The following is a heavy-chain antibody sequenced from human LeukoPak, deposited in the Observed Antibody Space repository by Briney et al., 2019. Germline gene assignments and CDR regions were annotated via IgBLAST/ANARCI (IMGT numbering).Heavy chain of an antibody. V-gene: IGHV3-21*01. CDR3: ARGFPRRAKKYCGGDCNYFDY. Sequence: GGSLRLSCAASGFTFSSYSMNWVRQAPGKGLEWVSSISSSSSYIYYADSVKVRFTISRDNAKNSLYLQMNSQRAADTAVYYCARGFPRRAKKYCGGDCNYFDYWGQGTLVTVSS. J-gene: IGHJ4*02. CDR1: GFTFSSYS. CDR2: ISSSSSYI. D-gene: IGHD2-21*01.